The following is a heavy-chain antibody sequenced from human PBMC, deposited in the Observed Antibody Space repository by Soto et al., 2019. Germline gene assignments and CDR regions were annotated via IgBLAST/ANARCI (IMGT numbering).Heavy chain of an antibody. Sequence: QVQLVQSGGEVKQPGASVKVSCKTSGYTFTSYGISWVRQAPGQGLELMGWISGYNGDTKYVQKFQGRVTLTTDTSTNTAYMEVRSLRSDDTAVYYCARDWVGDLAYWGQGTLVTVSS. J-gene: IGHJ4*02. V-gene: IGHV1-18*01. CDR3: ARDWVGDLAY. CDR2: ISGYNGDT. D-gene: IGHD4-17*01. CDR1: GYTFTSYG.